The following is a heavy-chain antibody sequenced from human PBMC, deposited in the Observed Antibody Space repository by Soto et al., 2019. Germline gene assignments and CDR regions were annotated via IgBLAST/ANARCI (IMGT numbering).Heavy chain of an antibody. V-gene: IGHV1-3*04. CDR2: INTDSGNT. CDR3: VRDRAVDWYLDL. J-gene: IGHJ2*01. D-gene: IGHD6-19*01. Sequence: QVQVLQSGAEVKKPGASVRLSCKTSGYSFSSCAIHWVRLAPGQRFEWMGWINTDSGNTKYSQKFQGRVTITRDTAASTAYMELTSLASEDTATYYCVRDRAVDWYLDLWGRGTLVTVSS. CDR1: GYSFSSCA.